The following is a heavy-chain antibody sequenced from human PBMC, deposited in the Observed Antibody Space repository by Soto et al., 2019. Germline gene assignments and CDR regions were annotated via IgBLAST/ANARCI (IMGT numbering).Heavy chain of an antibody. D-gene: IGHD5-12*01. CDR3: GFTSGYASRGPYYFDY. V-gene: IGHV3-11*06. Sequence: GGSLRLSCAASGFTFSDYYMSWIRQAPGKGLEWVSYISSSSSYTNYADSVKGRFTISRDNAKNSLYLQMNSLRAEDTAVYYCGFTSGYASRGPYYFDYWGQGTLVTVSS. J-gene: IGHJ4*02. CDR1: GFTFSDYY. CDR2: ISSSSSYT.